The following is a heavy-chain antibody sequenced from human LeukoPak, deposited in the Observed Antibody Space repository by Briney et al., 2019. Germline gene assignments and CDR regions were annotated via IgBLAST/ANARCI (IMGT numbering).Heavy chain of an antibody. Sequence: GGSLRLSCAPSGFTFSSYIMNGVRQAPRKGLEWVSSISSSSSYIYNAGSVKGRLTITRDNAKNSLYLHMNRRRAEDTAVYYCAGSSGWYYFDYWGQGTLVTVSS. CDR1: GFTFSSYI. D-gene: IGHD6-19*01. V-gene: IGHV3-21*01. CDR2: ISSSSSYI. CDR3: AGSSGWYYFDY. J-gene: IGHJ4*02.